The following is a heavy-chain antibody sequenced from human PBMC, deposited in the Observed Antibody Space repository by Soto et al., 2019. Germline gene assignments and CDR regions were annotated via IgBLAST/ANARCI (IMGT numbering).Heavy chain of an antibody. CDR1: GYTLTELS. V-gene: IGHV1-24*01. Sequence: GASVKVSCKVSGYTLTELSMHWVRQAPGKGIEWMGGFDPEDGETIYAQKFQGRVTMTEDTSTDTAYMELSSLRSEDTAVYYCATSFTNWNSPRDAFDIWGQGTMVTVSS. D-gene: IGHD1-7*01. J-gene: IGHJ3*02. CDR2: FDPEDGET. CDR3: ATSFTNWNSPRDAFDI.